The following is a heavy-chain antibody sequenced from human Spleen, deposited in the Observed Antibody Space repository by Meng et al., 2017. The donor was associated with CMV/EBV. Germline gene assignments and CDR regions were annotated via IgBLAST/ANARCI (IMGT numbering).Heavy chain of an antibody. CDR1: GGTFSAYS. D-gene: IGHD1-26*01. V-gene: IGHV1-18*01. CDR2: ISAYNGNT. Sequence: SCKASGGTFSAYSISWVRQAPGQGLEWMGWISAYNGNTNYAQNLQGRVTMTTDTSTSTAYMELRSLRSDDTAVYYCARGGRSGSYYYWGQGTLVTVSS. J-gene: IGHJ4*02. CDR3: ARGGRSGSYYY.